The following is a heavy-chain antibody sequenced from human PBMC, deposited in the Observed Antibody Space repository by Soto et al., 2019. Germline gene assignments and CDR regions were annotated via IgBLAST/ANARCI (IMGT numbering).Heavy chain of an antibody. J-gene: IGHJ4*02. D-gene: IGHD6-13*01. CDR3: ASVKSIAANYFDY. CDR2: VSYSGST. V-gene: IGHV4-30-4*01. Sequence: SETLSLTCTVSGGSISSSDYYWSWIRQATGEGLEWIGYVSYSGSTSYTPSLKSRVTMSVDTSKNQFSLRLNSVTTADTAVYYCASVKSIAANYFDYWGQGTLVTVSS. CDR1: GGSISSSDYY.